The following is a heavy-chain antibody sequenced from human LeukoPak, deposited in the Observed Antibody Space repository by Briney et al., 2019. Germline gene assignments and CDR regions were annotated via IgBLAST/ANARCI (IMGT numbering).Heavy chain of an antibody. Sequence: GGSLRLSCAASGFTFSDYYMSWIRQAPGKGLEWVSGINWSGGSTGYADSVKGRFTISRDNAKKSLYLQMSSLRDEDTAFYYCARVVGFGEFYNWFDPWGQGTLVTVSS. CDR3: ARVVGFGEFYNWFDP. J-gene: IGHJ5*02. CDR2: INWSGGST. V-gene: IGHV3-20*04. D-gene: IGHD3-10*01. CDR1: GFTFSDYY.